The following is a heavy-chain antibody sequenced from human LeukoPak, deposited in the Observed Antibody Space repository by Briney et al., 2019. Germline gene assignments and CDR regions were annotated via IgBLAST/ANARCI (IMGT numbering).Heavy chain of an antibody. D-gene: IGHD6-13*01. J-gene: IGHJ4*02. V-gene: IGHV3-74*01. Sequence: GGSPRLSCAASGFTFSSYWMHWVRQAPGEGLVWVSRINSDGSSTSYADSVKGRFTISRDNAKNTLYLQMNSLRAEDTAVYYCARTPYSSSWTLGYWGQGTLVTVSS. CDR2: INSDGSST. CDR3: ARTPYSSSWTLGY. CDR1: GFTFSSYW.